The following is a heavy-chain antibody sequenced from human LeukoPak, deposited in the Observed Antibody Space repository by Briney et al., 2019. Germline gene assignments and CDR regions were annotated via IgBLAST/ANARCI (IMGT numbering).Heavy chain of an antibody. J-gene: IGHJ4*02. CDR1: GNYW. Sequence: GGSLRLSCAASGNYWMHWVRQAPGKGLVWVSHINSDGSWTSYADSVKGRFTISRDNAENTLYLQMNSLRVEDTAVYYCVRSAFHAGSGNYYDYWGQGTLVTVSS. V-gene: IGHV3-74*01. CDR2: INSDGSWT. D-gene: IGHD3-22*01. CDR3: VRSAFHAGSGNYYDY.